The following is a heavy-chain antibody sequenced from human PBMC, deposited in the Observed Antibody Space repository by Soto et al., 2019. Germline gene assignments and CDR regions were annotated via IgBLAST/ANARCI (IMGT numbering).Heavy chain of an antibody. CDR2: IYYSGST. D-gene: IGHD3-16*01. CDR1: GGSISSYY. V-gene: IGHV4-59*01. CDR3: AREGTEARGEYKWFDP. Sequence: KPSETLSLTCTVSGGSISSYYWSWIRQPPGKGLEWIGYIYYSGSTNYNPSLKSRVTISVDTSKNQFSLKLSSVTAADTAVYYCAREGTEARGEYKWFDPWGQGTLVTVSS. J-gene: IGHJ5*02.